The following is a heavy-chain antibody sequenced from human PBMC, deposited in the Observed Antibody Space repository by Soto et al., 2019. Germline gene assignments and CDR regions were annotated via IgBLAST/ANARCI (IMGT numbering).Heavy chain of an antibody. J-gene: IGHJ6*03. CDR2: ITTSGGNT. CDR3: AGRYCTNGVCYTNYYYYIDV. CDR1: GFTFSTYA. D-gene: IGHD2-8*01. Sequence: EVQLLESGGGLVQPGGSLRLSCAASGFTFSTYAMSRVRQAPGKGLEWVSTITTSGGNTYYADSVQGRFTISRDNSKNTVYLQMNSLRAEDTAVYYCAGRYCTNGVCYTNYYYYIDVWGKGTTVTVSS. V-gene: IGHV3-23*01.